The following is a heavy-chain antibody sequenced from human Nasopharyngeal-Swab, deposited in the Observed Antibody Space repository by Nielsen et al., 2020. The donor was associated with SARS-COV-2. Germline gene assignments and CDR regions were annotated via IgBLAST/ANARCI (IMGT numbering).Heavy chain of an antibody. CDR2: ISSSSSYI. D-gene: IGHD3-16*01. CDR3: ARGGVRSSWFDP. CDR1: GVTFSSYS. J-gene: IGHJ5*02. Sequence: GESLKISCAASGVTFSSYSMNWVRQAPGKGLEWVSSISSSSSYIYYADSVKGRFTISRDNAKNSLYLQMNSLRAEDTGVYYCARGGVRSSWFDPWGQGTLVTVSS. V-gene: IGHV3-21*01.